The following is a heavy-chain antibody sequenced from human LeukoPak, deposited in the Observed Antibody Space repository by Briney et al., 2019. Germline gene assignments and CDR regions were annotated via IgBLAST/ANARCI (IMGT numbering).Heavy chain of an antibody. CDR3: ARGSRVSGERDY. V-gene: IGHV1-8*01. Sequence: ASVKVSCKASGYTFTSYDINWVRQATGQGLEWMGWMNPNSGNTGYAQKFQGRVTMTRNTSISTAYMELSSLRSEDTAVYYCARGSRVSGERDYWGQGTLVTVSS. CDR2: MNPNSGNT. D-gene: IGHD6-6*01. J-gene: IGHJ4*02. CDR1: GYTFTSYD.